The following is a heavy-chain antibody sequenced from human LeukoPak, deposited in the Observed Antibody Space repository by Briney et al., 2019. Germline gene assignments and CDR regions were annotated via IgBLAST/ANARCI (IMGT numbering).Heavy chain of an antibody. CDR3: AKVVVAYNWNDGPCDY. J-gene: IGHJ4*02. V-gene: IGHV3-30*02. CDR2: IRYDGSNK. D-gene: IGHD1-20*01. CDR1: EFTFSSYG. Sequence: GGSLRLSCAASEFTFSSYGMHWVRQAPGKGLEWVAFIRYDGSNKYYADSVKGRFTISRDNSKNTLYLQVNSLTAEDTAVYYCAKVVVAYNWNDGPCDYWGQGTLVTVSS.